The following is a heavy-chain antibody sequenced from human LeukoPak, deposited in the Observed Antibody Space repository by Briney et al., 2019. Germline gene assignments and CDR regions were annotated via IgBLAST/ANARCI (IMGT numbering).Heavy chain of an antibody. CDR2: INPSGGST. CDR3: ARDPLTYYYDSSGYYMDY. CDR1: GYTFTSYY. D-gene: IGHD3-22*01. V-gene: IGHV1-46*01. J-gene: IGHJ4*02. Sequence: GASVKVSCKASGYTFTSYYMHWVRQAPGQGLEWMGIINPSGGSTSYAQKFQSRVTMTRDTSTSTVYMELSSLRSEDTAVYYCARDPLTYYYDSSGYYMDYWGQGTLVTVSS.